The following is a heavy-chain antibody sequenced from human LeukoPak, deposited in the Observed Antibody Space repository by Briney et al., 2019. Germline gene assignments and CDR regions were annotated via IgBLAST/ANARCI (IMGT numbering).Heavy chain of an antibody. Sequence: GGSLRLSCSASAFTVSSNYMSWVRQAPGKGLEWGSVIYSGGRTYYADSVKGRFTISRDNSKNTLYLQMNSLRAEDTAVYYCARGGYSYGYWFDPWGEGTLVTVSS. CDR3: ARGGYSYGYWFDP. D-gene: IGHD5-18*01. V-gene: IGHV3-53*01. CDR1: AFTVSSNY. CDR2: IYSGGRT. J-gene: IGHJ5*02.